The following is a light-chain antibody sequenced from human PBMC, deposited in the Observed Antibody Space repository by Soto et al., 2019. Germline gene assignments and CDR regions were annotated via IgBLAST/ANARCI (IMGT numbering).Light chain of an antibody. CDR2: VAP. V-gene: IGKV1-9*01. CDR3: QHLVAYPIT. J-gene: IGKJ5*01. Sequence: DIQLTQSPSFLSASLGDRVTITCRASQDISSFLAWYHQKPGKAPKLLIYVAPTLQSGVPSRFSGSGSGTEFTLTISSLQPDDFATYYCQHLVAYPITFGQGTRLETK. CDR1: QDISSF.